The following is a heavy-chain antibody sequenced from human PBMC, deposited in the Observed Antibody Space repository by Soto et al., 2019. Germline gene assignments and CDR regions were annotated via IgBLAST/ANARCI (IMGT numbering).Heavy chain of an antibody. CDR2: IIPILGIA. J-gene: IGHJ4*02. D-gene: IGHD2-15*01. CDR1: GGTFSSYT. CDR3: ARDLGYCSGGSCYSADY. Sequence: SVKVSCKASGGTFSSYTISWVRQAPGQGLEWMGRIIPILGIANYAQKFQGRVTITADKSTSTAYMELSSLRSEDTAVYYCARDLGYCSGGSCYSADYWGQGTLVTVSS. V-gene: IGHV1-69*04.